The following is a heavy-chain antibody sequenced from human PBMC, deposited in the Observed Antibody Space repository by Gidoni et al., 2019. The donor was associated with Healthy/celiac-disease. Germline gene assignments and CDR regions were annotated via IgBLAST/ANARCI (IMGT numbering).Heavy chain of an antibody. CDR2: IYYSWST. J-gene: IGHJ6*02. D-gene: IGHD6-13*01. CDR3: AIIARFYYYYGMDV. V-gene: IGHV4-39*01. Sequence: QLQLQESGPGLVKPSETLSLHCPVSGGSLGSSSYYWGWIRQPPGKGLEWFGSIYYSWSTYYNPSLKIRVTISVDTSKNQFSLKLSSVTAADTAVYYCAIIARFYYYYGMDVWGQGTTVTVSS. CDR1: GGSLGSSSYY.